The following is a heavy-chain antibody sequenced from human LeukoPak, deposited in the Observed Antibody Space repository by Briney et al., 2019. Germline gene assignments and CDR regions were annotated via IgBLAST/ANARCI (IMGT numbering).Heavy chain of an antibody. V-gene: IGHV3-7*01. CDR3: ARDPNILMGANFHS. J-gene: IGHJ4*02. D-gene: IGHD1-26*01. CDR1: GFTFSADW. Sequence: GSLRLSCAASGFTFSADWMNWVRQAPGKGLEWVANINQDGSKKYYVDSVKGRFTISRDNAKNSLYLQMDGLRAEDTAVYYCARDPNILMGANFHSWGQGTLVTVSS. CDR2: INQDGSKK.